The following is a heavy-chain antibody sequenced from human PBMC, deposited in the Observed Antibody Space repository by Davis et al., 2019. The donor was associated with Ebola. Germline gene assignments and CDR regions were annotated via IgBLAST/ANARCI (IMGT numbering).Heavy chain of an antibody. D-gene: IGHD1-1*01. CDR1: GYRFTTFW. CDR2: IDPSDSFT. V-gene: IGHV5-10-1*01. Sequence: PGGSLRLSCQVSGYRFTTFWINWVRQKPGKGLEWMGRIDPSDSFTNYSPSFQGHVTISADRSTSTAYLQWSSLKASDTAMYYCARLEIDYYMDVWGKGTTVTVSS. J-gene: IGHJ6*03. CDR3: ARLEIDYYMDV.